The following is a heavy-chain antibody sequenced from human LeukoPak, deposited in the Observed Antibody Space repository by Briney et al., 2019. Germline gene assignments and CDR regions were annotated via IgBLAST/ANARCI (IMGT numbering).Heavy chain of an antibody. Sequence: PGGSLRLSCAASGFTVSSNYMSWVRQAPGKGLEWVSVIYSGGSTYYANSVKGRFTISRDNSKNTLYLQMNSLRAEDTAVYYCARESGGKSPFGSYYYYGMDVWGQGTTVTVSS. CDR3: ARESGGKSPFGSYYYYGMDV. CDR2: IYSGGST. D-gene: IGHD4-23*01. J-gene: IGHJ6*02. V-gene: IGHV3-66*01. CDR1: GFTVSSNY.